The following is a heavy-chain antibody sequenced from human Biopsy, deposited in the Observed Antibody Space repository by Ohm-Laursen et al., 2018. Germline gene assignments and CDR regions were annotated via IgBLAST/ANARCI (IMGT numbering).Heavy chain of an antibody. V-gene: IGHV4-34*01. Sequence: TLSLTCVVYGKSFNGYYWSWIRQTPGKGLEWIGEINHSGRTNYNPSLKSRVTISVDTSKNQFSLKVRSVTAADTAVYYCVRGVDYYDPYHYYALDVWGQGTTVTVSS. CDR3: VRGVDYYDPYHYYALDV. CDR2: INHSGRT. CDR1: GKSFNGYY. J-gene: IGHJ6*02. D-gene: IGHD3-22*01.